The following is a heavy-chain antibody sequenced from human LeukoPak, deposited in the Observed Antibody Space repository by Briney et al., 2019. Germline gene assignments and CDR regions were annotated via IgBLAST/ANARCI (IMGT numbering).Heavy chain of an antibody. CDR2: ISGYNDNT. V-gene: IGHV1-18*01. Sequence: ASVKVSCKASGYSFTSFGISWVRQAPGQGLEWMGWISGYNDNTNYAQKLQGRVTMTTDTSTTTAYMELRSLRSDDTAVYYCARETGYSSSWPDYWGQGTLVTVSS. CDR3: ARETGYSSSWPDY. CDR1: GYSFTSFG. J-gene: IGHJ4*02. D-gene: IGHD6-13*01.